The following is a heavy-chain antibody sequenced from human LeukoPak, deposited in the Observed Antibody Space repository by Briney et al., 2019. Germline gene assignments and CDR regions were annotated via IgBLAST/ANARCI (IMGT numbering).Heavy chain of an antibody. J-gene: IGHJ3*02. Sequence: GGSLRLSCAASGFTFSNAWMSWVRQAPGKGLEWVGRIKSKTDGGTTDYAAPVKGRFTISRDDSKNTLYLQMNSLKTEDTAVYYCTTDNLVVPAVNDAFDIWGQGTMVTVSS. CDR2: IKSKTDGGTT. CDR1: GFTFSNAW. CDR3: TTDNLVVPAVNDAFDI. V-gene: IGHV3-15*01. D-gene: IGHD2-2*01.